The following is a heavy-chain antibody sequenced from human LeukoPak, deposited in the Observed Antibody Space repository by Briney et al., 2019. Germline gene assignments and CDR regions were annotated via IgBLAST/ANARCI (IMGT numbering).Heavy chain of an antibody. Sequence: PSEPLTLTCTVCGGSVSRGYYYWRWIRRPAVERLEWFWRIYSDVSTSYNPSLKSLVSLSLYTYKHPVSRKLTSVTAAETAVYYCARESVSGFCHYWGQGTLVTVS. D-gene: IGHD6-19*01. J-gene: IGHJ4*02. CDR1: GGSVSRGYYY. CDR2: IYSDVST. V-gene: IGHV4-61*02. CDR3: ARESVSGFCHY.